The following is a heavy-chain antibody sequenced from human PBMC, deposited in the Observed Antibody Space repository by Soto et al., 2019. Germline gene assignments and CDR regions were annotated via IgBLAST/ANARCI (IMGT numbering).Heavy chain of an antibody. V-gene: IGHV3-23*01. J-gene: IGHJ4*02. Sequence: GGSLRLSCVASGFTFSSYAMTWVRQAPGKGLEWVSGISDSDGSTYYADSVKGRFTISRDYSKNTLYLQMNSLRAEDTAVYYSAKPRSESSPGFDYGGQGTLVTVSS. CDR3: AKPRSESSPGFDY. CDR2: ISDSDGST. CDR1: GFTFSSYA.